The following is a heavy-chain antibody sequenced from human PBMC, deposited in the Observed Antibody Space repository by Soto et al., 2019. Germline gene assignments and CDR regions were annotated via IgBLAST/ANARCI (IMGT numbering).Heavy chain of an antibody. CDR1: GFTFSSYW. CDR3: ARGGGGAYGSGFV. Sequence: EVQLVESGGGLVQPGGSLRLSCAASGFTFSSYWMHWVRQVPGKGLVWVSRINSDGSSTNYADSVKGRFTISRDNAKTTLYLPMNSLRAADTAVYYCARGGGGAYGSGFVWGQGTKVTVSS. CDR2: INSDGSST. J-gene: IGHJ6*01. D-gene: IGHD3-10*01. V-gene: IGHV3-74*01.